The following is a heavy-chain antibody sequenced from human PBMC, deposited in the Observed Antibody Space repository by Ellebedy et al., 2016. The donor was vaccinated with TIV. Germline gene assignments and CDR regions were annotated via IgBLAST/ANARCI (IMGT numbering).Heavy chain of an antibody. Sequence: GESLKISCAASGFAFNSYSVNWVRQAPGKGLHWLSYINTDSSTIDYADSVKGRFTISRDNAKNSLYLQMNSLRAEDTAVYYCARDQDDSFDYWGQGTLVTVSS. V-gene: IGHV3-48*04. CDR3: ARDQDDSFDY. CDR2: INTDSSTI. CDR1: GFAFNSYS. J-gene: IGHJ4*02.